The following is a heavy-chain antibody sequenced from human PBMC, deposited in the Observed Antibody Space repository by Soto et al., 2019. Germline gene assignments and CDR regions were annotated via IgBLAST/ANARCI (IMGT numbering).Heavy chain of an antibody. CDR1: GGSISSSSYY. Sequence: SETLSLTCTVSGGSISSSSYYWGWIRQPPGKGLEWIGSIYYSGSTYYNPSLKSRVTISVDTSKNQFSLKLSSVAAADTAVYYCASPNGYYYNRGGYSPFAYGGQGTLVPVSS. J-gene: IGHJ4*02. D-gene: IGHD3-22*01. CDR2: IYYSGST. V-gene: IGHV4-39*01. CDR3: ASPNGYYYNRGGYSPFAY.